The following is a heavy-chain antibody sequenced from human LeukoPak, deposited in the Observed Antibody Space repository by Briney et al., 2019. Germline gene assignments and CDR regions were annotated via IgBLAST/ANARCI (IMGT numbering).Heavy chain of an antibody. Sequence: GGSLRLSCAVSGFNFDDYAMHWVRQAPGRGLEWGSGINWKTANGIYADSVKGRFTISRDNAQNSLYLQMSSLRAEDTALYYCTRRAARWQFDLWGRGTLLTVSS. V-gene: IGHV3-9*01. CDR2: INWKTANG. CDR3: TRRAARWQFDL. J-gene: IGHJ2*01. CDR1: GFNFDDYA. D-gene: IGHD5-24*01.